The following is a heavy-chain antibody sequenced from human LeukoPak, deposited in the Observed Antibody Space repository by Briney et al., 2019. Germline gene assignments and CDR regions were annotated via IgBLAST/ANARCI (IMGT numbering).Heavy chain of an antibody. CDR1: GLSLSSHW. CDR2: INQDGSEK. V-gene: IGHV3-7*01. J-gene: IGHJ4*02. CDR3: ASPYYDYWSTYSGY. Sequence: GGSLRLSCAASGLSLSSHWMSWVRQAPGKGLEWVANINQDGSEKYYVDSVKGRFTISRDNAKNSLYLQMNSLRAEDTAVYYCASPYYDYWSTYSGYWGQGTLVTVSS. D-gene: IGHD3-3*01.